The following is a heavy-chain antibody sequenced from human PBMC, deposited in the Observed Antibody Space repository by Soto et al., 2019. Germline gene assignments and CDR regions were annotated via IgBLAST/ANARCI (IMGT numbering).Heavy chain of an antibody. Sequence: LXLSCAASVFTFNTAWLTWVRQAPGKGLEWVGRIKGKPDGGATDYAALVEGRFMISRDDSQNTVFLQMYSLKTDDTAVYYCTAGSPFNYWGPGTLVTVSS. J-gene: IGHJ4*02. CDR3: TAGSPFNY. CDR1: VFTFNTAW. CDR2: IKGKPDGGAT. V-gene: IGHV3-15*01.